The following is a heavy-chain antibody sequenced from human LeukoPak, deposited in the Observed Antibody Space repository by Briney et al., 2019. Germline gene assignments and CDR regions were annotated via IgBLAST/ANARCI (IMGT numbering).Heavy chain of an antibody. V-gene: IGHV3-48*03. CDR2: ISSSGSTI. Sequence: GGSLRLSCAASGFTFSSYEMNWVRQAPGKGLEWVSYISSSGSTIYYADSVKGRFTISRDNAKNSLYLQMNSLRAEDTAVYYCARNSGYGAFDIWGQGTMVTVSS. D-gene: IGHD5-12*01. CDR1: GFTFSSYE. CDR3: ARNSGYGAFDI. J-gene: IGHJ3*02.